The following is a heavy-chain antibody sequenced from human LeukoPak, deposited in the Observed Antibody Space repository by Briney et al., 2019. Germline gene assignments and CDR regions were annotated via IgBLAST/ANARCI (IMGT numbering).Heavy chain of an antibody. CDR1: GGGFTFTSHA. J-gene: IGHJ3*02. CDR3: VGFFYDESADAFDI. CDR2: LIPIYGSA. Sequence: ASVTVSCKASGGGFTFTSHAGTWGRQAPGQGLEWMGGLIPIYGSANYAQKFQGRVTITSDESTRTVHMEMSSLRPEDSAVYYCVGFFYDESADAFDIWGQGTMVTVSS. D-gene: IGHD2/OR15-2a*01. V-gene: IGHV1-69*13.